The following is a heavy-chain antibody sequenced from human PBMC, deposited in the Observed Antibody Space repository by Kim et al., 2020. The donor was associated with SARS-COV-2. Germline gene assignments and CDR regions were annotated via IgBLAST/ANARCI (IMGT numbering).Heavy chain of an antibody. J-gene: IGHJ2*01. V-gene: IGHV4-4*07. D-gene: IGHD6-19*01. CDR2: VYTSGST. Sequence: SETLSLTCTVSGGPISSYYWSWIRQPAGKGLEWIGRVYTSGSTNYNPSLKSRVTMSVDTSKNQFSLKLSSVTAADTAVYYCAGVGMTSSLPHWYVDLWGR. CDR3: AGVGMTSSLPHWYVDL. CDR1: GGPISSYY.